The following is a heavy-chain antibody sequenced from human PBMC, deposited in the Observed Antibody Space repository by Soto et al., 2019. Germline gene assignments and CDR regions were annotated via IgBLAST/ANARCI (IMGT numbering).Heavy chain of an antibody. CDR1: GFPFSSYG. Sequence: PGGSLRLSCAASGFPFSSYGMHWVLQAPGKGLEWVAVISYDGSNKYYADSVKGRFTISRDNSKNTLYLQMNSLRAEDTAVYYCAKDGMDIVVVPAAMPAIWYYYYYMDVWGKGTTVTLSS. D-gene: IGHD2-2*03. V-gene: IGHV3-30*18. J-gene: IGHJ6*03. CDR3: AKDGMDIVVVPAAMPAIWYYYYYMDV. CDR2: ISYDGSNK.